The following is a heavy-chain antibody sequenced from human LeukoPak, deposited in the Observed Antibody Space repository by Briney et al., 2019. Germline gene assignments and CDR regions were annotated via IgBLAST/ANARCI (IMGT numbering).Heavy chain of an antibody. Sequence: GASVKVSCKXSGYTFTGYYMHWVRQAPRQGLEWMGWINPNSGGTNYAQKFQGRVTMTRDTSISTAYMELSRLRSDDTAVYYCARVTGTLRIIGDLFDYWGQGTLVTVSS. J-gene: IGHJ4*02. D-gene: IGHD7-27*01. CDR1: GYTFTGYY. CDR2: INPNSGGT. CDR3: ARVTGTLRIIGDLFDY. V-gene: IGHV1-2*02.